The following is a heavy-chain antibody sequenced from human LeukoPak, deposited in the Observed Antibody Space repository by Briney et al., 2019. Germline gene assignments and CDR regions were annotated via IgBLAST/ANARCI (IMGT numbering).Heavy chain of an antibody. CDR3: ASDWDGAFDFNTFDI. Sequence: PSETLSLTCTVSGASVSASGYYWGWIRQPPGKGLEWIGTLHLSGRTYYNTSLKSRVTISVDTSKNQFSLKLNSVTSADTAVYFCASDWDGAFDFNTFDIWGLGTMVTVSS. V-gene: IGHV4-39*07. CDR2: LHLSGRT. J-gene: IGHJ3*02. CDR1: GASVSASGYY. D-gene: IGHD4/OR15-4a*01.